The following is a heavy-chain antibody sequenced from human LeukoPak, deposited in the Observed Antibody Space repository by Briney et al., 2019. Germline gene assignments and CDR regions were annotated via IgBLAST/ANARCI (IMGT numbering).Heavy chain of an antibody. Sequence: GASVKVSCKASGYTFTGYYMHWVRQAPGQGLEWMGWINPNSGGTNYAQKFQGRVTMTRDTSISTAYMELSRLRSDDTAVYYCARDLFSVSPTKKYYYDSSGSIDYWGQGTLVTVSS. J-gene: IGHJ4*02. V-gene: IGHV1-2*02. CDR2: INPNSGGT. D-gene: IGHD3-22*01. CDR1: GYTFTGYY. CDR3: ARDLFSVSPTKKYYYDSSGSIDY.